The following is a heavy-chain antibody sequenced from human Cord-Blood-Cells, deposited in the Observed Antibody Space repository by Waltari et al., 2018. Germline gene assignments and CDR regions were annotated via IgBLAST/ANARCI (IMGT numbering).Heavy chain of an antibody. CDR2: IKQDGSEK. Sequence: EVQLVESGGGLVQPGGSLRLSCAASGFTFSSYWMSWVRQAPGKGLEWVANIKQDGSEKYYVDSVKGRFTISRDNAKNSLYLQMNSLRAEDTAVYYCASFHYYDSSGYFDYWGQGTLVTVSS. D-gene: IGHD3-22*01. J-gene: IGHJ4*02. V-gene: IGHV3-7*01. CDR1: GFTFSSYW. CDR3: ASFHYYDSSGYFDY.